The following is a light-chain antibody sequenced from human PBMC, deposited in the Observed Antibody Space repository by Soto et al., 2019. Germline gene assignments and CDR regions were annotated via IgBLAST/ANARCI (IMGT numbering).Light chain of an antibody. CDR1: QSPSGY. CDR2: DAS. CDR3: QQRSNWHLT. V-gene: IGKV3-11*01. J-gene: IGKJ4*01. Sequence: EIVLTQSPATLSLSPGETATLSCRASQSPSGYLAWYQRKPGQAPRLLIYDASNRATGIPARFSGSGSGTDFTLTISSLEPDDSAVYFCQQRSNWHLTFGGGTKVEIK.